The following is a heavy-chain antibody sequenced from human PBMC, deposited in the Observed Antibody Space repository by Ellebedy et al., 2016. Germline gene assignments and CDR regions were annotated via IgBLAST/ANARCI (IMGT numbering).Heavy chain of an antibody. CDR3: ARGIYYDGNWFDP. Sequence: GSLRLSCTVSGGSFSSGSYYWSWIRQPPGKGLEWIGYIYYIGSTNYNPSLKSRVTISVDTSKNQFSLKLSSVTAADTAVYYCARGIYYDGNWFDPWGQGTLVTVSS. CDR1: GGSFSSGSYY. D-gene: IGHD3-22*01. CDR2: IYYIGST. V-gene: IGHV4-61*01. J-gene: IGHJ5*02.